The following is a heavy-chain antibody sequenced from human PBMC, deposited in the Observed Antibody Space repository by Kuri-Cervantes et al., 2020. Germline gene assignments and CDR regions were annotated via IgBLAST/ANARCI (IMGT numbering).Heavy chain of an antibody. D-gene: IGHD3-10*01. J-gene: IGHJ4*02. CDR2: VHHSGRT. Sequence: GSLRLSCLVSGDSISSNNYWGWIRQPPGKGLEWIGSVHHSGRTYYNPSLKSRVTMSVDTSQSQLSLKLSSVTAADTAVYYCASRRITMVRGVRFFDYWGQGTLVTVSS. CDR1: GDSISSNNY. CDR3: ASRRITMVRGVRFFDY. V-gene: IGHV4-38-2*01.